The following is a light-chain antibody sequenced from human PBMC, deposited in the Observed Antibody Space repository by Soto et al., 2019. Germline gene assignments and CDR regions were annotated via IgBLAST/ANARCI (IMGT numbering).Light chain of an antibody. CDR1: SSNIGAGFG. J-gene: IGLJ2*01. Sequence: QSVLTQPPSVSGAPGQRVTISCTGSSSNIGAGFGLQWYQQLPGTAPKLLIYGNSNRPSGVPDRFSGSKSGTSASLAITGLQAEDAADYYCQYYDNTPSGSVVFGGGTKLTVL. CDR3: QYYDNTPSGSVV. V-gene: IGLV1-40*01. CDR2: GNS.